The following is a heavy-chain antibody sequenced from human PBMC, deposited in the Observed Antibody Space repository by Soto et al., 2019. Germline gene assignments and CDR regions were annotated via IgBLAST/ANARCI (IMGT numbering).Heavy chain of an antibody. V-gene: IGHV3-23*01. CDR3: ARNTYYYGSGSYFWSSN. Sequence: PGGSLRLSCAASGFTFSSYAMSWVRQAPGKGLEWVSAISGSGGSTYYADSVKGRFTISRDNSKNTLYLQMNRLTAEATAVYYCARNTYYYGSGSYFWSSNWGQGTRVTASS. CDR1: GFTFSSYA. D-gene: IGHD3-10*01. J-gene: IGHJ4*02. CDR2: ISGSGGST.